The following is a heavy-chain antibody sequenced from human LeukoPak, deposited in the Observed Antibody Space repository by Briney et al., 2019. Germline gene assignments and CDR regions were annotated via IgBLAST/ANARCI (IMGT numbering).Heavy chain of an antibody. V-gene: IGHV3-23*01. CDR2: LSGSGAST. Sequence: RPGGSLRLSCAASGFTFTNYAMSWVRQAPGKGLEWVSGLSGSGASTYYADSVKGRFTISRDNSNNTLYLQMSSLRAEDTAIYYCAKYASGWPYSDYWGQGTLVTVSS. CDR3: AKYASGWPYSDY. D-gene: IGHD6-19*01. J-gene: IGHJ4*02. CDR1: GFTFTNYA.